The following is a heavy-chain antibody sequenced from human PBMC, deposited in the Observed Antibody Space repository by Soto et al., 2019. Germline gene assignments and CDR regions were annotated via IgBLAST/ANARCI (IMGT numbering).Heavy chain of an antibody. CDR2: IIPIFGTA. CDR3: ARDHSTVTTSHYGMDV. D-gene: IGHD4-17*01. J-gene: IGHJ6*02. CDR1: GGTFSSYA. Sequence: GASVKVSCKASGGTFSSYAISWVRQAPGQGLEWMGGIIPIFGTANYAQKFQGRVTITAGKSTSTAYMELSSLRSEDTAVYYCARDHSTVTTSHYGMDVWGQGTTVTVSS. V-gene: IGHV1-69*06.